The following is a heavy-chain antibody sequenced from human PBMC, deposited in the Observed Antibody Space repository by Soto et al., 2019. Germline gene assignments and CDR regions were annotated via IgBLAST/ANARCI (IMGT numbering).Heavy chain of an antibody. Sequence: GGSLRLSCAASGFTFAHYAMHWVRHSPGKGLEWVAFMSHDENRKLYSDSVKGRFTISRDNSKSTLYLQMNRLRAEDSAIYYCAKDYDFGSPSVTPYFASWGRGTLVPVSS. J-gene: IGHJ4*02. CDR2: MSHDENRK. CDR3: AKDYDFGSPSVTPYFAS. V-gene: IGHV3-30*18. CDR1: GFTFAHYA. D-gene: IGHD3-3*01.